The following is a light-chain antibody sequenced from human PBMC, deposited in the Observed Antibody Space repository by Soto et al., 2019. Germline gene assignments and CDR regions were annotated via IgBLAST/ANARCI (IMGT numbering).Light chain of an antibody. V-gene: IGKV3-11*01. J-gene: IGKJ5*01. CDR1: QSVSNW. CDR2: AAS. Sequence: EIVLTQSPATLSLSPGERATLSCRASQSVSNWLPWYQQKPGQAPRLLIYAASNRATGVPARFTGSGSGTDFTLTISRLAPEDFAVYYCQHRMNWPLTFGQGTRLEIK. CDR3: QHRMNWPLT.